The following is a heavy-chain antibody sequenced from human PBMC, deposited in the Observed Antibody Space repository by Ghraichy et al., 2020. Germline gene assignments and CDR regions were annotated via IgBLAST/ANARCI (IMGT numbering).Heavy chain of an antibody. CDR3: AKDAESYDSSGYYVFGVY. V-gene: IGHV3-23*01. J-gene: IGHJ4*02. CDR2: ISGSGGST. CDR1: GFTFSSYA. D-gene: IGHD3-22*01. Sequence: GGSLRLSCAASGFTFSSYAMSWVRQAPGKGLEWVSAISGSGGSTYYADSVKGRFTISRDTSKNTLYLQMNSLRAEDTAVYYCAKDAESYDSSGYYVFGVYWGQGTLVTVSS.